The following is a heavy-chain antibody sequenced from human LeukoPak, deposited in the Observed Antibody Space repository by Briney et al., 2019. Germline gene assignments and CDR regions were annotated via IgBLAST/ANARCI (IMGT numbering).Heavy chain of an antibody. D-gene: IGHD5-18*01. CDR2: IYTSGST. J-gene: IGHJ6*03. V-gene: IGHV4-4*07. Sequence: SETLSLTCTVSGGSISSYYWSWIRQPAGKGLEWIGRIYTSGSTNYNPSLKSRVTISVDTSKNQFSLKLSSVTAADTAVYYCARTSGYSYGSRRLYYYYYMDVWGKGTTVTISS. CDR3: ARTSGYSYGSRRLYYYYYMDV. CDR1: GGSISSYY.